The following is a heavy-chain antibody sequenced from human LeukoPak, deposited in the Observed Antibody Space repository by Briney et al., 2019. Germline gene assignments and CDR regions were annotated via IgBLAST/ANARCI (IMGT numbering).Heavy chain of an antibody. V-gene: IGHV1-69*11. CDR3: TRDLTYCGGDCYSDY. CDR2: IIPILGTA. D-gene: IGHD2-21*02. CDR1: GGTFSSYA. Sequence: SVKVSCKASGGTFSSYAISWVRQAPGQGLEWMGRIIPILGTANYAQKFQGRVTITTDESTSTAYMELSSLRSEDTAVYYCTRDLTYCGGDCYSDYWGQGTLVTVSS. J-gene: IGHJ4*02.